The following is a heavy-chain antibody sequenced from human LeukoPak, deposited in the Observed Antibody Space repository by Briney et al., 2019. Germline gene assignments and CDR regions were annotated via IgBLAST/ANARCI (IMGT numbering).Heavy chain of an antibody. Sequence: PGGSLRLSCAASGFTFSSYSMNWVRQAPGKGLEWISSISSSSSYIYYADSVKGRFTISRDNAKNSLYLQMNSLRAEDTAVYYCARDYYGSGSYFDYYYYYYGMDVWGQGTTVTVSS. CDR1: GFTFSSYS. CDR3: ARDYYGSGSYFDYYYYYYGMDV. CDR2: ISSSSSYI. V-gene: IGHV3-21*01. D-gene: IGHD3-10*01. J-gene: IGHJ6*02.